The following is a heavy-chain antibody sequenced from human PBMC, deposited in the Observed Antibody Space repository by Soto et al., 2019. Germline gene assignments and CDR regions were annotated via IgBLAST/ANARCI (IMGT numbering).Heavy chain of an antibody. Sequence: SETLSLTCAVYGGSFSGYYWSWIRQPPGKGLEWNGEIIHSGSTNYNPSLKSRVTISVDTSKNQFSLKLSSVTAADTAVYYCASCLVTMVRGVIRDYYYYGMDVWGQGTTVTVSS. V-gene: IGHV4-34*12. D-gene: IGHD3-10*01. CDR1: GGSFSGYY. J-gene: IGHJ6*02. CDR2: IIHSGST. CDR3: ASCLVTMVRGVIRDYYYYGMDV.